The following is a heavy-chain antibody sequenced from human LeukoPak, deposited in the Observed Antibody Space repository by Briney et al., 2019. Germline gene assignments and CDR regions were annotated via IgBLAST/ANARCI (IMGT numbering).Heavy chain of an antibody. J-gene: IGHJ4*02. V-gene: IGHV3-15*01. CDR1: GFTFSDHF. CDR2: IKSKTDGGTT. CDR3: TTVPTYDFWSGYYFDY. D-gene: IGHD3-3*01. Sequence: PGGSLRLSCVASGFTFSDHFMSWIRQAPGKGLEWVGRIKSKTDGGTTDYAAPVKGRFTISRDDSKNTLYLQMNSLKTEDTAVYYCTTVPTYDFWSGYYFDYWGQGTLVTVSS.